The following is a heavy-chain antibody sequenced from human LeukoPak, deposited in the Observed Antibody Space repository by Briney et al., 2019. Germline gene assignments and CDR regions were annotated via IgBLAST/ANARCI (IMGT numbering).Heavy chain of an antibody. CDR2: INHSGST. CDR1: GGSFSGYY. V-gene: IGHV4-34*01. D-gene: IGHD6-6*01. Sequence: SETLSLTCAVYGGSFSGYYWGWIRQPPGKGLEWIGEINHSGSTNYNPSLESRVTISVDTSKNQFSLKLSSVTAADTAVYYCASSIGSSSSHYYYYMDVWGKGTTVTVSS. CDR3: ASSIGSSSSHYYYYMDV. J-gene: IGHJ6*03.